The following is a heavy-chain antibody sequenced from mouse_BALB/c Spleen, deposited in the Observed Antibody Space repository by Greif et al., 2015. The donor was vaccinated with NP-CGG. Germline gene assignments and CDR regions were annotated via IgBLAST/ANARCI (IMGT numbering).Heavy chain of an antibody. CDR2: INSNGGST. Sequence: EVKLVESGGGLVQPGGSLKLFCAASGFTFSSYGMSWVRQTPDKRLELVATINSNGGSTYYPDSVKGRFTISRDNAKNTLYLQMSRLKAEDTAMYYCARDPSYYGYDGVDYWGQGTTLTVSS. D-gene: IGHD2-9*01. CDR1: GFTFSSYG. J-gene: IGHJ2*01. CDR3: ARDPSYYGYDGVDY. V-gene: IGHV5-6-3*01.